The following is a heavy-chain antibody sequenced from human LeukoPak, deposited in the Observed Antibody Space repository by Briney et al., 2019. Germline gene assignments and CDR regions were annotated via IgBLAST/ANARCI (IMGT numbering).Heavy chain of an antibody. J-gene: IGHJ4*02. D-gene: IGHD3-16*01. CDR1: GFTVSSNY. V-gene: IGHV3-53*01. CDR2: VYSVGST. Sequence: GGSLRLSCVASGFTVSSNYMTWVRQAPGKGLEWVSVVYSVGSTYYTDSVRGRFTISRDNSKNTLYLQMNSLRAEDTAVYYCARGRQGGYFDYWGQGTLVTVSS. CDR3: ARGRQGGYFDY.